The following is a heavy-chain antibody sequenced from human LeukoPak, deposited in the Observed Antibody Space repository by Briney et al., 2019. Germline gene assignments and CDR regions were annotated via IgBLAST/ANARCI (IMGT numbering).Heavy chain of an antibody. CDR2: ISSYNGNT. D-gene: IGHD6-13*01. Sequence: ASVTVTFKASAYTFTSYGFSWVRQAPGQGLEWMGWISSYNGNTNYARKLQGTVTMTTDTSTSTAYMEMRSLRSDDTAVYYCARDPDSSSWSWDYWGQGTLVTVSS. CDR3: ARDPDSSSWSWDY. V-gene: IGHV1-18*01. J-gene: IGHJ4*02. CDR1: AYTFTSYG.